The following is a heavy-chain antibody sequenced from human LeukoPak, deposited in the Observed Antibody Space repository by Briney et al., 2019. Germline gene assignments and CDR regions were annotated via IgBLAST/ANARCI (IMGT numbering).Heavy chain of an antibody. J-gene: IGHJ4*02. V-gene: IGHV1-2*02. CDR3: ARGKHYDSSGYYSGSTDFDY. Sequence: ASVKVSCKASGYTFTGYYMHWVRQAPGQGLEWMGWINPNSGGTNYAQKFQGRVTMTRDTSISTAYMELSSLRSEDTAVYYCARGKHYDSSGYYSGSTDFDYWGQGTLVTVSS. CDR1: GYTFTGYY. D-gene: IGHD3-22*01. CDR2: INPNSGGT.